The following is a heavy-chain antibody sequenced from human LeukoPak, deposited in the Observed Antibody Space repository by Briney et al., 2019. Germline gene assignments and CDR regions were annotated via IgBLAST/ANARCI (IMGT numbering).Heavy chain of an antibody. D-gene: IGHD6-19*01. CDR1: GFTFSSYS. V-gene: IGHV3-48*01. Sequence: GGSLGLSCAASGFTFSSYSMNWVRQAPGKGLEWVSYISSSSSTIYYADSVKGRFTISRDNAKNSLYLQMNSLRAEDTAVYYCARVRFSSGWPNFDYWGQGTLVTVSS. J-gene: IGHJ4*02. CDR3: ARVRFSSGWPNFDY. CDR2: ISSSSSTI.